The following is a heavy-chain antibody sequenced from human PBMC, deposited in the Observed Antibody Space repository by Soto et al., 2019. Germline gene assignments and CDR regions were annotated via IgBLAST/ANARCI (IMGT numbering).Heavy chain of an antibody. CDR1: GFTFSSYA. CDR3: AGGATAMVAPPQDY. D-gene: IGHD5-18*01. J-gene: IGHJ4*02. CDR2: ISYDGSNK. V-gene: IGHV3-30-3*01. Sequence: QVQLVESGGGVVQPGRSLRLSCAASGFTFSSYAMHWVRQAPGKGLEWVAVISYDGSNKYYADSVKGRFTISRDNSKNTRYRQMNSRRAEDTAVSYWAGGATAMVAPPQDYWGQGTLVTVYS.